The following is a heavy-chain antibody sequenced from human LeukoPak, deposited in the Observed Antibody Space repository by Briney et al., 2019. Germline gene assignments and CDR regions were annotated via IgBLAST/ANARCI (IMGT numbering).Heavy chain of an antibody. Sequence: PGGSLRLSCAASGFTFSGSAMHWVRQASGKGLEWVGRIRSKANSYATAYAASVKGRFTISRDDSKNTAYLQMNSLKTEDTAVYYCTRLEVDSSSWYLSKPKNYYYYYYMDVWGKGTTVTISS. D-gene: IGHD6-13*01. J-gene: IGHJ6*03. CDR3: TRLEVDSSSWYLSKPKNYYYYYYMDV. CDR2: IRSKANSYAT. V-gene: IGHV3-73*01. CDR1: GFTFSGSA.